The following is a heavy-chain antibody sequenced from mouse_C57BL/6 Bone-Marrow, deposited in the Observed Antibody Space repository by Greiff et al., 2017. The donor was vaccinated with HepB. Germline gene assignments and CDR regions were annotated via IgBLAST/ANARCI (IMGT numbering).Heavy chain of an antibody. CDR2: ISSGGDYI. Sequence: EVQVVESGEGLVKPGGSLKLSCAASGFTFSSYAMSWVRQTPEKRLEWVAYISSGGDYIYYADTVKGRFTISRDNARNTLYLQMSSLKSEDTAMYYCTREGDYYGSSCLFDYWGQGTTLTVSS. CDR3: TREGDYYGSSCLFDY. V-gene: IGHV5-9-1*02. D-gene: IGHD1-1*01. J-gene: IGHJ2*01. CDR1: GFTFSSYA.